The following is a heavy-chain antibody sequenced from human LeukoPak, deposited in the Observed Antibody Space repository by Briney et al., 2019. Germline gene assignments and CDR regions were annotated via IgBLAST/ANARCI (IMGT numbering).Heavy chain of an antibody. J-gene: IGHJ6*02. CDR1: GFSFSDSW. D-gene: IGHD1-14*01. CDR2: INERGSEE. V-gene: IGHV3-7*01. Sequence: GGSLRLSCAASGFSFSDSWMSWVRQAPGKGPEWVANINERGSEENYVDSVKGRFTVSRDDARNSLFLQMNSLRVEDTAVYYCATYKNWVAWDVWGQGTTVSVSS. CDR3: ATYKNWVAWDV.